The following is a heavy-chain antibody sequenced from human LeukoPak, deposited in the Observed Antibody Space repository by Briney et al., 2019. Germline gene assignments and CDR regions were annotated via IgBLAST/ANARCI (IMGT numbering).Heavy chain of an antibody. CDR2: INPNSGGT. Sequence: ASVKVSCKASGYTFTDYYVHWVRQAPGQGLEWMGWINPNSGGTNYAQKCQGTVTMTRDTSISTAYMELTRLRSDDTAVYYCARERGNYDILTDYYEGNGFDPWGQGTLVTVSS. CDR1: GYTFTDYY. V-gene: IGHV1-2*02. CDR3: ARERGNYDILTDYYEGNGFDP. J-gene: IGHJ5*02. D-gene: IGHD3-9*01.